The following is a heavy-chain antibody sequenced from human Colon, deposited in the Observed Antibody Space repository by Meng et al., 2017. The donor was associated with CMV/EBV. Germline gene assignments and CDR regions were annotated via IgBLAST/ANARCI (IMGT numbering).Heavy chain of an antibody. CDR2: IRYDGGKT. D-gene: IGHD1-26*01. V-gene: IGHV3-30*02. J-gene: IGHJ4*02. CDR3: ARAGVGGKDY. CDR1: GFTFNNFG. Sequence: GGFLRPSCVASGFTFNNFGMHWVRQSPGKGMEWVAFIRYDGGKTYSAESLQGRFTISRDNSKSNLYLEMNLPSPEDTAFYFCARAGVGGKDYWGQGTLVTVSS.